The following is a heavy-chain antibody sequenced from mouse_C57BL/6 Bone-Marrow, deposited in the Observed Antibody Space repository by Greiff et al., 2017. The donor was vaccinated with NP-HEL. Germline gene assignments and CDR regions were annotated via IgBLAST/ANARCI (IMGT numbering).Heavy chain of an antibody. J-gene: IGHJ2*01. CDR1: GYTFTSYC. Sequence: QVQLQQPGAELVKPSASVKLSCKASGYTFTSYCMQWVQQRPGQGLEWIGEIDPSDSSTNYTQKFNGQATFTVDTSTSTAYMQLSSLTSEDSAVYYCARGDYYAPYYFDYWGQGTTLTVSS. CDR2: IDPSDSST. CDR3: ARGDYYAPYYFDY. D-gene: IGHD1-1*01. V-gene: IGHV1-50*01.